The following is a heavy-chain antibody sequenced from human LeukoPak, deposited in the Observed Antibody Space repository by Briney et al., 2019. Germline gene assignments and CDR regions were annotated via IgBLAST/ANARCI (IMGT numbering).Heavy chain of an antibody. CDR2: IYYSGTT. CDR3: ARVKGYKQNWFDP. J-gene: IGHJ5*02. CDR1: AGSMSSYY. Sequence: PSDTLSLTRTLSAGSMSSYYWNWIRHPPGKRLGWIGYIYYSGTTNYNPSLKSRVSMSVDTSKNQFSLKLSSVTAADTAVYYCARVKGYKQNWFDPWGQGTLVTVSS. D-gene: IGHD1-1*01. V-gene: IGHV4-59*12.